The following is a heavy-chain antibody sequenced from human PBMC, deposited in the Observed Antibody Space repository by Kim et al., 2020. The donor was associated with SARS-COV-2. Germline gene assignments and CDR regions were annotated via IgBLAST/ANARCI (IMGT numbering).Heavy chain of an antibody. CDR1: GYSISSGYY. CDR2: IYHSGST. CDR3: ARDGGGRDDLIVVVRPGYFDY. D-gene: IGHD3-22*01. J-gene: IGHJ4*02. V-gene: IGHV4-38-2*02. Sequence: SETLSLTCTVSGYSISSGYYWGWIRQPPGKGLEWIGSIYHSGSTYYNPSLKSRVTISVDTSKNQFSLKLSSVTAADTAVYYCARDGGGRDDLIVVVRPGYFDYWGQGTLVTVSS.